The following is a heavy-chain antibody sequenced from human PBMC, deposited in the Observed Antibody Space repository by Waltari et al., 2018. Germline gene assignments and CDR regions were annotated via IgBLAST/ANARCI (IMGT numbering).Heavy chain of an antibody. CDR3: ARNKGWYGDGYFDY. V-gene: IGHV3-53*01. Sequence: EVQLVESGGGLIQPGGSLRLSCDASGFTVGGNYMSWVRQAPGKGREWVSVIYSDGRTVYADSVKGRFTISRDNLKNTVDLQMSSLRADDTAVYYCARNKGWYGDGYFDYWGQGTLVSVSS. CDR1: GFTVGGNY. D-gene: IGHD6-19*01. CDR2: IYSDGRT. J-gene: IGHJ4*02.